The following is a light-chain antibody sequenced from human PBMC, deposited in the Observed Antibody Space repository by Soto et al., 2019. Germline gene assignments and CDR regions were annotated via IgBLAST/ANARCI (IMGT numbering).Light chain of an antibody. CDR3: QQYNNWPPWT. CDR2: GAS. Sequence: EIVMTQSPATLSVSPGERATLSCRASQSVSSNLAWYQQKPGQAPRLLIYGASTRANGIPARFSGSGSGTEFTLTISSLQSEDFAVYYCQQYNNWPPWTFGHGTKVDI. V-gene: IGKV3-15*01. J-gene: IGKJ1*01. CDR1: QSVSSN.